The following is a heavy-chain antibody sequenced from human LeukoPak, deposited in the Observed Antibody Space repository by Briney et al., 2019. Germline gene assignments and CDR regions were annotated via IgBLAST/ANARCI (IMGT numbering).Heavy chain of an antibody. V-gene: IGHV1-2*06. CDR2: INPNSGGT. Sequence: ASVKVSCKASGYTFSGYYIHWVRQAPGQGLEWMGRINPNSGGTDYAQNFQARVTMTSDTSISTAYMELSRLTSDDTAVYYCARAHSGYDYNYWGQGTLVTVSS. CDR1: GYTFSGYY. D-gene: IGHD5-12*01. J-gene: IGHJ4*02. CDR3: ARAHSGYDYNY.